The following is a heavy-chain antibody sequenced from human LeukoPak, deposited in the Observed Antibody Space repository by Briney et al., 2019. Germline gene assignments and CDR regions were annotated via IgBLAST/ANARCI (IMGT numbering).Heavy chain of an antibody. CDR3: AKHGSVTTAFYYYMDV. CDR1: GFTLSIYA. V-gene: IGHV3-23*01. D-gene: IGHD4-11*01. Sequence: GGSLRLSCAASGFTLSIYAMSWVRQAPGKGLEWVSVISGSGGSTYYADSVKGRFTISRDNSNNTLYLQMNSLKAEDTAVYYCAKHGSVTTAFYYYMDVWGKGTTATVSS. CDR2: ISGSGGST. J-gene: IGHJ6*03.